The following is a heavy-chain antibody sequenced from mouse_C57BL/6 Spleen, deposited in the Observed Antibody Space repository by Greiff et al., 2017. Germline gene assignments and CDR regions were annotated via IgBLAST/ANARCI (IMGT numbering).Heavy chain of an antibody. CDR1: GYTFTSYW. V-gene: IGHV1-50*01. D-gene: IGHD2-4*01. Sequence: QVQLQQPGAELVKPGASVKLSCKASGYTFTSYWMQWVKQRPGQGLEWIGEIDPPGSYTNYNQKFKGKATLTVDTSSSTAYMQLSSLTSDDSAVYYCGGRGEIRRGNYYAMDYWGQGTSVTVSS. CDR2: IDPPGSYT. CDR3: GGRGEIRRGNYYAMDY. J-gene: IGHJ4*01.